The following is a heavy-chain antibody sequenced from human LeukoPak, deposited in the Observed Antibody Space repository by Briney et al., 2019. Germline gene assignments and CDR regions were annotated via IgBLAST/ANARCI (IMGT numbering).Heavy chain of an antibody. CDR1: GGSFSGYY. J-gene: IGHJ6*02. V-gene: IGHV4-34*01. D-gene: IGHD3-3*01. CDR3: ARVGVMAYYYYYGMDV. CDR2: INHSGST. Sequence: PSETLSLTCAVYGGSFSGYYWSWIRQPSGKGLGWIGEINHSGSTNYNPSLKSRVTISVDTSKNQFSLKLSSVTAADTAVYYCARVGVMAYYYYYGMDVWGQGTTVTVSS.